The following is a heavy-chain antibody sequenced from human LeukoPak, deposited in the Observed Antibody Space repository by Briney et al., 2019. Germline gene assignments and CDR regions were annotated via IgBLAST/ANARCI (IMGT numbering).Heavy chain of an antibody. D-gene: IGHD3-10*01. V-gene: IGHV3-21*06. CDR3: VRDVGAVRGEVYFDY. CDR1: GFTFSSYN. CDR2: ITSGSSHI. Sequence: MAGGSLRLSCAASGFTFSSYNMNWVRQTPGQGLEWVSSITSGSSHIYYADSVKGRFTISRDNTKNLLYLEMNSLRAEDTAMYFCVRDVGAVRGEVYFDYWGQGTMVTVSS. J-gene: IGHJ4*03.